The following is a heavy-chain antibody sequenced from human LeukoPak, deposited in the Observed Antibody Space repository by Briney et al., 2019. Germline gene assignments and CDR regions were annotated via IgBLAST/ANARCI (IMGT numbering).Heavy chain of an antibody. CDR2: IKSKTDGGTT. CDR1: GFTFSNAW. CDR3: TTAIHNYDILTGHYGYYYYYYMDV. D-gene: IGHD3-9*01. Sequence: QAGGSLRLSCAASGFTFSNAWMSWVRQAPGKGLEWVGRIKSKTDGGTTDYAAPVKGRFTISRDDSKNTLYLQMNSLKTEDTAVYYCTTAIHNYDILTGHYGYYYYYYMDVWGKGTTVTISS. J-gene: IGHJ6*03. V-gene: IGHV3-15*01.